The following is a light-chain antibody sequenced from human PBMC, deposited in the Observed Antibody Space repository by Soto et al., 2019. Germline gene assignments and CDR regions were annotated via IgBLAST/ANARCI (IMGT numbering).Light chain of an antibody. Sequence: EIVLTQSPATLSLSPGEGATLSCRASQSVKRRLGWYPQKPGQAPTLLIYDVSNRATGIPARFSGSGSDTDFTLTISSLEPEDFAIYYCQQRDDWPLTFGGGTRVEIK. CDR1: QSVKRR. CDR3: QQRDDWPLT. J-gene: IGKJ4*01. CDR2: DVS. V-gene: IGKV3-11*01.